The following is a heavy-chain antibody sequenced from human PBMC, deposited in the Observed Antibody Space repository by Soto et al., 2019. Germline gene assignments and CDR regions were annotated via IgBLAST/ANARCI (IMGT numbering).Heavy chain of an antibody. J-gene: IGHJ6*02. CDR3: ANNGGHHDFWSGSDSYYGMDV. V-gene: IGHV3-23*01. CDR1: GFTFSSYA. CDR2: VSGSGDST. Sequence: EVKLLESGGGLVQPGGSLRLSCATSGFTFSSYAMTWVRQAPGKGLEWVSAVSGSGDSTYYADSVKGRFTVSRDNSKKTLYLQMNSLRDEDTAVYYCANNGGHHDFWSGSDSYYGMDVWGQGTTVTVSS. D-gene: IGHD3-3*01.